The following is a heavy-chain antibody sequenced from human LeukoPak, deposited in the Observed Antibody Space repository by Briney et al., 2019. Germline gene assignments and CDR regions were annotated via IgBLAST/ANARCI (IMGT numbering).Heavy chain of an antibody. V-gene: IGHV1-8*01. D-gene: IGHD4-11*01. CDR3: ARRNSWYDS. CDR1: GYSFTSYD. J-gene: IGHJ5*01. Sequence: GASVKVSCKASGYSFTSYDINWVRQATGQGLEWKGWMNANTGATGYAQKFQGRVTMTRDTSISTAYMELSSLRSEDTAIYYCARRNSWYDSWGQGTLVTVLS. CDR2: MNANTGAT.